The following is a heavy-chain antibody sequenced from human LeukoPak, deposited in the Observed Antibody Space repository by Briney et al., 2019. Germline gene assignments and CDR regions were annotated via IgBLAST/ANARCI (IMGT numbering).Heavy chain of an antibody. Sequence: ASVTVSCTVSGYTLTELSMHWVRQAPGKGLEWMGGFDPEDGETIYAQKFQGRVTMTEDTSTDTAYMELSSLRSEDTAVYYCATGGQWELLLPELYGMDVWGQGTTVTVSS. D-gene: IGHD1-26*01. V-gene: IGHV1-24*01. CDR1: GYTLTELS. CDR2: FDPEDGET. J-gene: IGHJ6*02. CDR3: ATGGQWELLLPELYGMDV.